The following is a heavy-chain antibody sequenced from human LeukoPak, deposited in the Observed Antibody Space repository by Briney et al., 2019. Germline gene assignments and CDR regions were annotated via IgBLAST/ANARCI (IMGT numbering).Heavy chain of an antibody. D-gene: IGHD3-22*01. CDR3: ARVAHPSSADGSVRVVGDY. CDR2: INSNSGVT. J-gene: IGHJ4*02. CDR1: GYTFIGYY. Sequence: ASVKVSCKASGYTFIGYYIHWVRQAPGQGLEWMGRINSNSGVTNYAQQFQGRVTMTRGTSISTAYMELSRLRSDDTAVYYCARVAHPSSADGSVRVVGDYWGQGTLVTVSS. V-gene: IGHV1-2*06.